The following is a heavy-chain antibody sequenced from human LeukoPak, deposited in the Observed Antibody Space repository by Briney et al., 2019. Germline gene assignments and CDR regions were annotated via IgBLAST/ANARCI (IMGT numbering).Heavy chain of an antibody. CDR3: AREGRAAAGTGGLHAFDI. CDR2: TYYRSKWYN. V-gene: IGHV6-1*01. D-gene: IGHD6-13*01. J-gene: IGHJ3*02. CDR1: GDSVSSNSAA. Sequence: SQTLSLTCAISGDSVSSNSAAWNWIRQSPSRGLEWLGRTYYRSKWYNDYAVSVKSRITINPDTSKNQFSLQLNSVTPEDTAVYYCAREGRAAAGTGGLHAFDIWGQGTMVTVSS.